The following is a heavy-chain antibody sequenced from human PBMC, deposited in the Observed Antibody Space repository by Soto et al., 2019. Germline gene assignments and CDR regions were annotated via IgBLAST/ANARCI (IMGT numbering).Heavy chain of an antibody. CDR1: GYSFSSYW. CDR3: ARWYSSSRGGDAFDI. J-gene: IGHJ3*02. CDR2: IYPGDSDT. V-gene: IGHV5-51*01. D-gene: IGHD6-13*01. Sequence: GESLKISWKGSGYSFSSYWIGWVRQMPGKGLEWMGIIYPGDSDTRYSPSFQGQVTISADKSISTAYLQWSSLKASDTAMYYCARWYSSSRGGDAFDIWGQGTMVTVSS.